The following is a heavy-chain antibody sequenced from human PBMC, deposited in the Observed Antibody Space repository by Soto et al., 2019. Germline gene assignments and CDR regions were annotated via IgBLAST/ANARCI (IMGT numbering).Heavy chain of an antibody. CDR2: IRSKAYGGTT. CDR1: GFTFGDYA. D-gene: IGHD3-3*01. CDR3: TRENYDFWSGYNWFDP. V-gene: IGHV3-49*03. J-gene: IGHJ5*02. Sequence: GGSLRLSCTASGFTFGDYAMSWFRQAPGKGLEWVGFIRSKAYGGTTEYAASVKGRFTISRDDSKSIAYLQMNSLKTEDTAVYYCTRENYDFWSGYNWFDPWGQGTLVTSPQ.